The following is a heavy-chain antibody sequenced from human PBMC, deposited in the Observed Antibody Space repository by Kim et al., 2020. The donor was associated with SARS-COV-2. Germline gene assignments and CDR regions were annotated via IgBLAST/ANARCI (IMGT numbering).Heavy chain of an antibody. D-gene: IGHD1-20*01. J-gene: IGHJ6*02. V-gene: IGHV4-34*01. Sequence: NNTNPSVKSRVTISADTPKDQFSQKLSSVTAADTAVYYCARGNLYYGLDVWGQGTTVAVSS. CDR3: ARGNLYYGLDV. CDR2: N.